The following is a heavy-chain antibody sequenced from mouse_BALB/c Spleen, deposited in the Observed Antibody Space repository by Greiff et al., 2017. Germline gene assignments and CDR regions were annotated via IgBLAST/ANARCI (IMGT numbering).Heavy chain of an antibody. J-gene: IGHJ4*01. V-gene: IGHV1-5*01. D-gene: IGHD2-2*01. CDR1: GYSFTSYW. Sequence: VQLQQSGTVLARPGASVKMSCKASGYSFTSYWMHWVKQRPGQGLEWIGAIYPGNSDTSYNQKFKGKAKLTAVTSASTAYMELSSLTNEDSAVYYCTRGGGYNYAMDYWGQGTSVTVSS. CDR2: IYPGNSDT. CDR3: TRGGGYNYAMDY.